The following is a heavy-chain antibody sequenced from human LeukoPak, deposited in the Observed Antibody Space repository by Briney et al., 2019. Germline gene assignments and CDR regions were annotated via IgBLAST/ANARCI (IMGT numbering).Heavy chain of an antibody. CDR1: GFTFGDYA. CDR3: TKNVRRLDY. J-gene: IGHJ4*02. CDR2: IRSKAYGGTT. D-gene: IGHD1-1*01. V-gene: IGHV3-49*04. Sequence: PAGSLRLSCTASGFTFGDYAMSWVRQAPGKGLEWVGFIRSKAYGGTTEYAASVKGRFTISRDDSKSIAYLQMNSLKTEDTAVYYCTKNVRRLDYWGQGTLVRVSS.